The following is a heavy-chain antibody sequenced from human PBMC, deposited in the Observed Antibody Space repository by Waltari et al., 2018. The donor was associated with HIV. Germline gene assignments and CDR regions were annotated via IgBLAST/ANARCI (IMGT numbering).Heavy chain of an antibody. CDR3: ARRVSGYIYDFFDL. V-gene: IGHV3-21*02. D-gene: IGHD5-18*01. J-gene: IGHJ4*02. CDR2: ISGSSDYL. Sequence: EVQLVESGGGLVKPGGSLRLSCAASGFTFSTYGMNWVRQAPGKGFEWVSSISGSSDYLYYGDSVKGRFTISRDNAKDSLYLQMNSLRAEDTAIYYCARRVSGYIYDFFDLWGQGTLVTVSS. CDR1: GFTFSTYG.